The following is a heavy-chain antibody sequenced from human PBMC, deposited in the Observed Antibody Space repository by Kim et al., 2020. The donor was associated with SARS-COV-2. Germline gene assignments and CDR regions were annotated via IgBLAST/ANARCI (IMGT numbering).Heavy chain of an antibody. D-gene: IGHD6-19*01. CDR1: GYTFTSYA. J-gene: IGHJ4*02. CDR3: ARGGSGWGDFDY. Sequence: ASVKVSCKASGYTFTSYAMHWVRQAPGQRLEWMGWINAGNGNTKYSQKFQGRVTITRDTSASTAYMELSSLRSEDTAVYYCARGGSGWGDFDYWGQGTLVTVSS. V-gene: IGHV1-3*01. CDR2: INAGNGNT.